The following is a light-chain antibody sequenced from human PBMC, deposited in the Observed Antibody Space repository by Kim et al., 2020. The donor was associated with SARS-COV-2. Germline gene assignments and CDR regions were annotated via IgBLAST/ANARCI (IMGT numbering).Light chain of an antibody. CDR2: YDS. Sequence: APGKTGRVTYGGNNMGSKSVHWYQKKPGQAPVLVIYYDSDRPSGIPERFSGSNSGNTATLTISRVEAGDEADYYCQVWDSSSDHCVFGTGTKVTVL. CDR1: NMGSKS. CDR3: QVWDSSSDHCV. V-gene: IGLV3-21*04. J-gene: IGLJ1*01.